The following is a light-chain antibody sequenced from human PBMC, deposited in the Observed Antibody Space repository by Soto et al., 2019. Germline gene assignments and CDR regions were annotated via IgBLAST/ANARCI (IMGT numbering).Light chain of an antibody. CDR3: CSYAGSYTYV. Sequence: QSALTQPRSVSGSPGQSVTISCTGTSSDVGGYNYVSWYQQHPGKAPKLMIYGVSKRPSGVPDRFSGSKSGNTASLTISGLQAEDEADYYCCSYAGSYTYVFGTGTKVTVL. J-gene: IGLJ1*01. CDR2: GVS. V-gene: IGLV2-11*01. CDR1: SSDVGGYNY.